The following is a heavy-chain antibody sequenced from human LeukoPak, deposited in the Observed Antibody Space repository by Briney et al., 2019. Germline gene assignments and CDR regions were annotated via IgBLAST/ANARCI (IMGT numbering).Heavy chain of an antibody. CDR1: GYTFTGYY. CDR3: ARCSGGSCYTWYGMDV. D-gene: IGHD2-15*01. Sequence: GASVKVSCKASGYTFTGYYMHWVRQAPGQGLEWMGWINPNSGGTNYAQKFQGRVTMTRDTSISTAYMELRSLRSDDTAVYYCARCSGGSCYTWYGMDVWGQGTTVTVSS. V-gene: IGHV1-2*02. J-gene: IGHJ6*02. CDR2: INPNSGGT.